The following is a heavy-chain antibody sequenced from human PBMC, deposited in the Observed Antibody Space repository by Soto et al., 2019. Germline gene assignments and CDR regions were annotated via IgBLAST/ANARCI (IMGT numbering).Heavy chain of an antibody. J-gene: IGHJ4*03. CDR3: GCIGTPVR. V-gene: IGHV3-53*02. Sequence: EVQLVETGGGLIQPGGSLRLSCAASGFTVRNHWVRWVRQAPGQGLAWVSLIYSGGSAFYTDSVKGRFITYRDKSKNTLYLQMIGLRVEAAGVYDCGCIGTPVRWGQGTMVTVSS. D-gene: IGHD2-8*01. CDR2: IYSGGSA. CDR1: GFTVRNHW.